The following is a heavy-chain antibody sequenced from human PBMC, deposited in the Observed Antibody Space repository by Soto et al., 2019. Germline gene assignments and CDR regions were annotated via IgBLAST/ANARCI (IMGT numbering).Heavy chain of an antibody. Sequence: QVQLVQSGAEVKRPGSSVKVSCKASGDTFNFYSINWVRQAPGVGLEWMGRVNPIVSMSNYAQKFQGRVTMTADKSTRTAYMELSSLRSEDTAIYYCASRYASGYRAFDYWGQGALVTVSS. J-gene: IGHJ4*02. D-gene: IGHD3-16*01. CDR1: GDTFNFYS. CDR2: VNPIVSMS. V-gene: IGHV1-69*02. CDR3: ASRYASGYRAFDY.